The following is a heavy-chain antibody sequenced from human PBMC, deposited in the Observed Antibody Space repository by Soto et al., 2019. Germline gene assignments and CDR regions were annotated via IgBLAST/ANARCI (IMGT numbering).Heavy chain of an antibody. D-gene: IGHD3-3*01. Sequence: QVQLVQSGAEVKKPGSSVKVSCKASGGTFSNYALTWVRQAPGQGLEWMGGIIPIFGTPNYAQNFRGRVTITADESTNTAYMELSSLRSEDTAVYYWARGVTIFGVVTTYYYYGMDAWGQGTTVTVSS. CDR3: ARGVTIFGVVTTYYYYGMDA. V-gene: IGHV1-69*12. CDR2: IIPIFGTP. J-gene: IGHJ6*02. CDR1: GGTFSNYA.